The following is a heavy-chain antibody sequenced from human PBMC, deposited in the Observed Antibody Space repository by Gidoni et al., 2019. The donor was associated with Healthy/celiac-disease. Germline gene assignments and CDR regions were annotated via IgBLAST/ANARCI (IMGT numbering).Heavy chain of an antibody. CDR1: GGTFSSYA. D-gene: IGHD3-3*01. J-gene: IGHJ6*02. CDR3: ARSNRVVPTIFGVGDGVQPHYYYYYGMDV. Sequence: QVQLVQSGAEVKKPGSSVKVSCKASGGTFSSYAISWVRQAPGPGLEWMGGIIPIFGTANYAQKFQGRVTITADESTSTAYMELSSLRSEDTAVYYCARSNRVVPTIFGVGDGVQPHYYYYYGMDVWGQGTTVTVSS. V-gene: IGHV1-69*01. CDR2: IIPIFGTA.